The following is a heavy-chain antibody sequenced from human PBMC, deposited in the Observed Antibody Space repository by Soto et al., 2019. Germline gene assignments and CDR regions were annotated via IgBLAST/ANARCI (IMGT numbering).Heavy chain of an antibody. CDR3: VRQGIDYLHGLVDV. Sequence: QVHVQQSGPGLVKPSETLSLSCTVSSGPSSSHNWCWIRQPPGGGLEWIGYVYYTGGTSYNPSLKSRVTISADTSTNHISLTRISVTAADTAVYYCVRQGIDYLHGLVDVWGQGTTVSVSS. CDR2: VYYTGGT. D-gene: IGHD1-26*01. J-gene: IGHJ6*02. V-gene: IGHV4-59*08. CDR1: SGPSSSHN.